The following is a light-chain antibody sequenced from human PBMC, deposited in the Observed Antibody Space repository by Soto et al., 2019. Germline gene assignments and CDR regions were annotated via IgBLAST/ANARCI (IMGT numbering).Light chain of an antibody. J-gene: IGKJ4*01. V-gene: IGKV3-15*01. CDR3: QKYNYYPLT. CDR1: HRVSSC. CDR2: SVS. Sequence: EIVMTQSPATLSVSPVESSTLSRSASHRVSSCLAWYQQKPGQAPRLLIYSVSTRASGVPARFSGSGSGTEFTLTISSLQSEDFAVYYCQKYNYYPLTFGEGTKVDIK.